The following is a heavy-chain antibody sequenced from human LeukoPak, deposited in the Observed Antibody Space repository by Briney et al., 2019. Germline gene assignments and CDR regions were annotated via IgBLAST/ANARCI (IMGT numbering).Heavy chain of an antibody. CDR3: AKDALDYDILTGYSPFDY. CDR1: GFTFSSYS. J-gene: IGHJ4*02. Sequence: GGSLRLSCAASGFTFSSYSMNWVRQAPGKGLEWVSSISSSSSYIYYADSVKGRFTISRDNAKNSLYLQMNSLRAEDTAVYYCAKDALDYDILTGYSPFDYWGQGTLVTVSS. D-gene: IGHD3-9*01. V-gene: IGHV3-21*01. CDR2: ISSSSSYI.